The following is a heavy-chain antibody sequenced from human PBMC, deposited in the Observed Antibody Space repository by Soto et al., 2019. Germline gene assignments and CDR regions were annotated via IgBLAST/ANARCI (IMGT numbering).Heavy chain of an antibody. CDR1: GFPFDDYA. CDR2: ISWNSGSI. CDR3: AKDQETSGSRNYYYGTEV. Sequence: SLSLSCAASGFPFDDYAMHWVRQAPGKGLEWVSGISWNSGSIGYADSVKGRFTISRDNAKNSLYLQMNSLRAEDTALYYCAKDQETSGSRNYYYGTEVWGKGNTVTVSS. V-gene: IGHV3-9*01. J-gene: IGHJ6*04. D-gene: IGHD1-26*01.